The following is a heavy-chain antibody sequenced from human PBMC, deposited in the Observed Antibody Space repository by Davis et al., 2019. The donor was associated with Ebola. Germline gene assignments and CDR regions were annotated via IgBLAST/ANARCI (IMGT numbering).Heavy chain of an antibody. CDR2: ISWNSGSI. J-gene: IGHJ4*02. CDR3: ARFSYGDYRDY. CDR1: GFTFSSYA. Sequence: SLKISCAASGFTFSSYAMHWVRQAPGKGLEWVSGISWNSGSIGYADSVKGRFTISRDNAKNSLYLQMNSLRAEDTAVYYCARFSYGDYRDYWGQGTLVTVSS. D-gene: IGHD4-17*01. V-gene: IGHV3-9*01.